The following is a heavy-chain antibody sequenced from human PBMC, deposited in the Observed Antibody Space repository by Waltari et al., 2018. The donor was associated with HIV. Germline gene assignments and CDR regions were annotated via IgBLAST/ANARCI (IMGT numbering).Heavy chain of an antibody. Sequence: QVQLQESGPGLVKPSETLSLTCTVSGGSISSYYWSWIRQPPGKGLEWIGYIYYSGSTNYNPSLKSRVTISVDTSKNQFSLKLSSVTAADTAVYYCARHVLVYATPDPEIDYWGQGTLVTVSS. J-gene: IGHJ4*02. CDR1: GGSISSYY. D-gene: IGHD2-8*01. V-gene: IGHV4-59*08. CDR3: ARHVLVYATPDPEIDY. CDR2: IYYSGST.